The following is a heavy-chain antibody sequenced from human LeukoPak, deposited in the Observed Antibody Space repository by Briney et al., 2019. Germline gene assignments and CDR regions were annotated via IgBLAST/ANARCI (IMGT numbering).Heavy chain of an antibody. CDR3: AKDPPYYYDSSGYFDY. Sequence: GGSLRLSCAASGFTFSSYAMSWVRQPPGKGLEWVSAISGSGGSTYYADSVNGRFTISRDNSKNTLYLQMNSLRAEDTAVYYCAKDPPYYYDSSGYFDYWGQGTLVTVSS. CDR1: GFTFSSYA. D-gene: IGHD3-22*01. J-gene: IGHJ4*02. CDR2: ISGSGGST. V-gene: IGHV3-23*01.